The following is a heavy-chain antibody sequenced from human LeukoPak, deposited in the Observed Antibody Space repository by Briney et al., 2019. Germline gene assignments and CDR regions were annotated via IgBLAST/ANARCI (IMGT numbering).Heavy chain of an antibody. CDR3: ARDRKAAETDPDY. Sequence: GGSLRLSCGASGFTFSNYEMNWVRQAPGKGLERLSYISSSGRTMYYADSVKGRFTISRDNAKNSLYLQMNSLRAEDTAVYYCARDRKAAETDPDYWGQGTLVTVSS. CDR1: GFTFSNYE. CDR2: ISSSGRTM. D-gene: IGHD1-14*01. V-gene: IGHV3-48*03. J-gene: IGHJ4*02.